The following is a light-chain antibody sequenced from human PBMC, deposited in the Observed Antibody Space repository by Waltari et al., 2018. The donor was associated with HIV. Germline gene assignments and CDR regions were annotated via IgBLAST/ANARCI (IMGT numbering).Light chain of an antibody. V-gene: IGLV1-40*01. Sequence: RVTISCTGSSSNIGAGYDVHWFQQLPGTAPELLIYGNTNRPSGVPDRFSGSKSGTSASLAITGLQAEDEADYYCQSYDSGLSAYVFGTGTKVTVL. CDR1: SSNIGAGYD. J-gene: IGLJ1*01. CDR2: GNT. CDR3: QSYDSGLSAYV.